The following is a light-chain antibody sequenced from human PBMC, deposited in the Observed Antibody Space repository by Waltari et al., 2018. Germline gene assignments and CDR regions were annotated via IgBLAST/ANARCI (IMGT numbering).Light chain of an antibody. CDR2: DIT. V-gene: IGLV2-23*02. Sequence: QSALTHPASASGSPGQSITISCPPPRRAVDILYPVSWYQRHPDGNPKLLIYDITKRASGVSNRFSGSKSGNTVSLTISGLQAEDEADYFCCTFAGYGIYVFGTGTQVSVL. CDR1: RRAVDILYP. CDR3: CTFAGYGIYV. J-gene: IGLJ1*01.